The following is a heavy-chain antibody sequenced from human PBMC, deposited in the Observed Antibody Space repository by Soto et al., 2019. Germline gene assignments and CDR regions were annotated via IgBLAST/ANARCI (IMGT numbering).Heavy chain of an antibody. CDR2: IYYSGST. CDR1: GGSISSSSYY. Sequence: SETLSLTCTVSGGSISSSSYYWGWIRQPPGKGLEWIGSIYYSGSTYYNPSLKSRVTISVDTSKNQFSLKLSSVTAADTAVYYCARQRTSVVTQAYFDVWGPGSLVTVSS. V-gene: IGHV4-39*01. J-gene: IGHJ4*02. D-gene: IGHD2-21*02. CDR3: ARQRTSVVTQAYFDV.